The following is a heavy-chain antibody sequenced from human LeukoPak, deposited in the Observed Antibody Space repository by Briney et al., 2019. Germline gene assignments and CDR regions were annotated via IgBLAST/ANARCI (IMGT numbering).Heavy chain of an antibody. CDR2: IYSGGST. CDR3: AGGDQLLPDV. CDR1: GFTVSSNY. D-gene: IGHD5-24*01. V-gene: IGHV3-66*02. J-gene: IGHJ6*03. Sequence: PGGSLRLSCAASGFTVSSNYMSWVRQAPGRGLAGVSVIYSGGSTYYADSVKGRLTISRDNSKNTLYLQMNSLRAEDTAVYYCAGGDQLLPDVWGKGTTVTVSS.